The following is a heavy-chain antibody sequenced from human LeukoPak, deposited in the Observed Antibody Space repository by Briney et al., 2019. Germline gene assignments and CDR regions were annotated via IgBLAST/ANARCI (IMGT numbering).Heavy chain of an antibody. CDR3: ARDSALAQALMFDY. D-gene: IGHD3-10*01. CDR1: GYSINSGYY. CDR2: IDHGGST. V-gene: IGHV4-38-2*02. J-gene: IGHJ4*02. Sequence: SETLSLTCTVSGYSINSGYYWGWIRQPPGKGLEWIGSIDHGGSTYYNPSLKSRVTISVDTSKSQFSLKLSSVTAADTAFYYCARDSALAQALMFDYWGQGTLVTVSS.